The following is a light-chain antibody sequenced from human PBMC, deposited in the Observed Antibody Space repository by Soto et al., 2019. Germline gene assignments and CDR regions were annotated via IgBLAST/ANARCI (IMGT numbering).Light chain of an antibody. Sequence: IQVTQSPSSLSASVGDRVTITCRASQGISSYLAWYQQKPGKAPKLLIYAASNLQSGVPSRFSGSGSGTDFTLTISSLQPEDFGTYYCRQLNSYPGTFGQGTKVEIK. CDR3: RQLNSYPGT. CDR1: QGISSY. J-gene: IGKJ1*01. CDR2: AAS. V-gene: IGKV1-9*01.